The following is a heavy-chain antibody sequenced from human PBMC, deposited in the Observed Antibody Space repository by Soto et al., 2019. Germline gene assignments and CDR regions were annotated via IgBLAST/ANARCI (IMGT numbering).Heavy chain of an antibody. V-gene: IGHV4-30-2*01. CDR3: ARGDAGYYGMDV. J-gene: IGHJ6*02. Sequence: PSETLSLTCAGSGGSISSGGYFWSWIRQPPGKGLEWIGYSFHSGSTSYNPPLKSRVIISVDRSKNQFSLELNSVTTADTAVYYCARGDAGYYGMDVWGQGITVTVSS. CDR1: GGSISSGGYF. CDR2: SFHSGST.